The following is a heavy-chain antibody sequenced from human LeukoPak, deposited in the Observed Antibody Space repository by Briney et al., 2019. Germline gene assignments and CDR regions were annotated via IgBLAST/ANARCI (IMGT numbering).Heavy chain of an antibody. J-gene: IGHJ4*02. CDR2: ISGSGGST. CDR1: GFTLSSLA. CDR3: AKVGSYCSSTSCYGGAFDY. V-gene: IGHV3-23*01. D-gene: IGHD2-2*01. Sequence: HAGGSLRLSCAASGFTLSSLAMHWARQTPGKGLEWVSAISGSGGSTYYADSVKGRFTISRDNSKNTLYLQMNSLRAEDTAVYYCAKVGSYCSSTSCYGGAFDYWGQGTLVTVSS.